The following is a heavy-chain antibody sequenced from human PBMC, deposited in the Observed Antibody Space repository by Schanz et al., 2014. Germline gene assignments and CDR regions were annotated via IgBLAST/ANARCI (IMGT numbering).Heavy chain of an antibody. D-gene: IGHD5-12*01. CDR3: ARDPNSVNEIDY. J-gene: IGHJ4*02. CDR1: GYTFTTYY. CDR2: INPSGGST. V-gene: IGHV1-46*01. Sequence: QVQLLQSGAEVKKPGASMKVSCKASGYTFTTYYMLWVRQAPGQGLEWMGIINPSGGSTRYGQKFQGRITVTTDTSTSTVYLELSSLRPEDTAVYYCARDPNSVNEIDYWGQGTLVTVSS.